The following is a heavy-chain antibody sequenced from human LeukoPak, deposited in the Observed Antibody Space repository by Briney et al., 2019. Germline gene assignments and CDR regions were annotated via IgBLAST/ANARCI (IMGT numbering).Heavy chain of an antibody. V-gene: IGHV3-21*01. Sequence: GGSLRLSRASSGFTFSSYSMNGVRQAPRKGRAGVSSISSNSSYIYYADSVKGRFTISRDNAKNSLYLQMTSLRAEDAAVYYCARGGSYAYFDYWGQGTLVTVSS. CDR1: GFTFSSYS. J-gene: IGHJ4*02. CDR3: ARGGSYAYFDY. D-gene: IGHD4-17*01. CDR2: ISSNSSYI.